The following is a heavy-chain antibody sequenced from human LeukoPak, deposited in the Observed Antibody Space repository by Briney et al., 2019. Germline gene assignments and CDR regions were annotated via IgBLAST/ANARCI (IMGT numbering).Heavy chain of an antibody. V-gene: IGHV3-20*01. J-gene: IGHJ4*02. CDR2: INWNGGST. CDR1: GFTFDDYG. CDR3: ARDNYGDYDGGGY. D-gene: IGHD4-17*01. Sequence: GGSLRLSCAASGFTFDDYGMSWVRHAPGKGLEWVSGINWNGGSTGYADSVKGRFTISRDNAKNSLYLQMNSLRAEDMALYHCARDNYGDYDGGGYWGQGTLVTVSS.